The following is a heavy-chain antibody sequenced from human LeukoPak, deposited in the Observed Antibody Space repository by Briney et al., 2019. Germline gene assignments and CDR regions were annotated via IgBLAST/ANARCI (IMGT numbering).Heavy chain of an antibody. CDR3: AREPSPDYTAS. D-gene: IGHD5-18*01. V-gene: IGHV1-2*02. J-gene: IGHJ5*02. CDR1: GYTFTGYY. Sequence: ASVKVSCKASGYTFTGYYMHWVRQAPGQGLEWMGWINPNSGGTNYAQKFQGRVTMTRDTSISTAYMELSSLRSNDTAVYYCAREPSPDYTASWGQGTLVTVSS. CDR2: INPNSGGT.